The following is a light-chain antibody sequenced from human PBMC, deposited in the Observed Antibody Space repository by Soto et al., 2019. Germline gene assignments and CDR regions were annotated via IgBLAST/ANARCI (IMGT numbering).Light chain of an antibody. CDR2: EVV. Sequence: QSALTQPPSASGSPGQSVTISGTGTKSDIGVYDFVSWYQHHPGKAPRLIIYEVVQRPSGVPDRFSGSKSGNTASLTVSGLEAADEADYFCKSYAGSNTYVFGSGTKVTVL. J-gene: IGLJ1*01. V-gene: IGLV2-8*01. CDR1: KSDIGVYDF. CDR3: KSYAGSNTYV.